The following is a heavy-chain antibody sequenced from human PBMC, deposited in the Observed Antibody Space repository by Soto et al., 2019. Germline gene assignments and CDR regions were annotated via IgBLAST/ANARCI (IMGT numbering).Heavy chain of an antibody. J-gene: IGHJ4*02. CDR1: GFTFSSYG. V-gene: IGHV3-30*18. CDR3: AKDPGPQYFDY. CDR2: ISYDGSNK. Sequence: VGSLRLSCAASGFTFSSYGMHWVRQAPGKGLEWVAVISYDGSNKFYADSVKGRFTISRDNSKNTLYLQMNSLRAEDTAVYYCAKDPGPQYFDYWGQGTLVTVSS.